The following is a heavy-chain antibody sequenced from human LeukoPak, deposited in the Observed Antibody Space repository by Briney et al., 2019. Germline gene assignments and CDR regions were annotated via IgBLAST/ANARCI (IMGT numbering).Heavy chain of an antibody. CDR2: IRYDGSNK. CDR1: GFTFSSYG. J-gene: IGHJ6*03. D-gene: IGHD6-19*01. Sequence: GGSLRLSCAASGFTFSSYGMHWVRQAPGKGLEWVAFIRYDGSNKYYADSVKGRFAISRDNSKNTLYLQMNSLRAEDTAVYYCAKDLAAVAGTYYYYYMDVWGKGTTVTISS. CDR3: AKDLAAVAGTYYYYYMDV. V-gene: IGHV3-30*02.